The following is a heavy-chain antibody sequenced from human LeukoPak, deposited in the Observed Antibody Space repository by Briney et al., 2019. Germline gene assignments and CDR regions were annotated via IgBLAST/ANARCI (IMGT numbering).Heavy chain of an antibody. CDR3: ARVSSGDYIDY. CDR2: IKQDGSEK. J-gene: IGHJ4*02. Sequence: GGSLRLSCAASGFTFSSHYMSWVRQAPGKGLEWVANIKQDGSEKHYVDSVKGRFTIFRDNPKNSLYLQLNSLRAEDTAAYYCARVSSGDYIDYWGQGTQVTVSS. V-gene: IGHV3-7*01. D-gene: IGHD4-17*01. CDR1: GFTFSSHY.